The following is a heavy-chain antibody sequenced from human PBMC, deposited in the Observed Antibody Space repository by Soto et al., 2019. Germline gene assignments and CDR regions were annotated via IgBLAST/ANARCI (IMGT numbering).Heavy chain of an antibody. D-gene: IGHD3-3*01. CDR2: FDPEDGET. CDR1: GYTLTGYS. Sequence: ASVKVSCNASGYTLTGYSSHWVRQAPGKGLEWMGGFDPEDGETINAQKLQGRVTMTTDTYTSTAYMELRILRSDDTAVYYCAGTGITSFGVVVHAFDIWGQGTMVTV. V-gene: IGHV1-24*01. J-gene: IGHJ3*02. CDR3: AGTGITSFGVVVHAFDI.